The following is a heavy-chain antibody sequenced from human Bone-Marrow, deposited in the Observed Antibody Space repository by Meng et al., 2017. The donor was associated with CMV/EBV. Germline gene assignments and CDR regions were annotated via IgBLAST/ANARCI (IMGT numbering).Heavy chain of an antibody. CDR1: GGSFSGYY. J-gene: IGHJ4*02. CDR3: ARVDLAVAGTLDY. D-gene: IGHD6-19*01. V-gene: IGHV4-34*01. Sequence: SETLSLTCAVYGGSFSGYYWSWIRQPPGKGLEWIGEINHSGSTNYNPSLKSRVTISVDTSKNQFSLKLSSVTAADTAVYYCARVDLAVAGTLDYWGQGTLATVSS. CDR2: INHSGST.